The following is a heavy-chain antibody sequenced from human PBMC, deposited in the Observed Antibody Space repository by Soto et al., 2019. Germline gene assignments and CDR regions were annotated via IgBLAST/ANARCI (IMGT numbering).Heavy chain of an antibody. CDR1: GASISNNDYY. Sequence: PSETLSLTCTVSGASISNNDYYWGWIRQPPGKGLEWIGSIYYSGNTYYNPSLKTRVTISVDTSKNQFSLKLSSVTAADTAVYYCARLYYDNSGRPPDYFDYWGQGSLVT. CDR3: ARLYYDNSGRPPDYFDY. V-gene: IGHV4-39*01. J-gene: IGHJ4*02. D-gene: IGHD3-22*01. CDR2: IYYSGNT.